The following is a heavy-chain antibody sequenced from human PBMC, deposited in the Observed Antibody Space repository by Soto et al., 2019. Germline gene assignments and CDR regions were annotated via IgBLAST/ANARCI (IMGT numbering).Heavy chain of an antibody. CDR2: IIPIFGTA. CDR3: AGDLGDYYDISGYYFDY. V-gene: IGHV1-69*13. Sequence: GASEKVSCKASGGTFSSYANSWVRHAPGQGLEWMGGIIPIFGTANNAQKSQGRVTITADESTSTASMELSSLRSEDTAVYYCAGDLGDYYDISGYYFDYWGQGTLVTVSS. CDR1: GGTFSSYA. J-gene: IGHJ4*02. D-gene: IGHD3-22*01.